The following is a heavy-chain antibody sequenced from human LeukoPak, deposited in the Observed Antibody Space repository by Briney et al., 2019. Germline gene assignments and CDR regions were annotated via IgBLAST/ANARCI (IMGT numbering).Heavy chain of an antibody. Sequence: PSETLSLTCTVSGGSISSYYWSWIRQPPGKGLEWIGYIYTSGSTNYNPSLKSRVTISVDTSKNQFSLKLSSVTAADTAVYCCARFYSGSYGYWGQGTLVTVSS. D-gene: IGHD1-26*01. CDR1: GGSISSYY. J-gene: IGHJ4*02. CDR2: IYTSGST. V-gene: IGHV4-4*09. CDR3: ARFYSGSYGY.